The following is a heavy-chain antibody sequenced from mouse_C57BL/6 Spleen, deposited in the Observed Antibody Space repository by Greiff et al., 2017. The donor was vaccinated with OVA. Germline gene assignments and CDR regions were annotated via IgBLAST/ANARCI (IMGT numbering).Heavy chain of an antibody. J-gene: IGHJ2*01. CDR2: IYPGDGDT. V-gene: IGHV1-82*01. D-gene: IGHD1-1*01. CDR3: AREVVAGDRFDY. Sequence: VQLQQSGPELVKPGASVKISCKASGYAFSSSWMNWVKQRPGKGLEWIGRIYPGDGDTNYNGKFKGKATLTADKSSSTAYMQLSSLTSEDSAVYFCAREVVAGDRFDYWGQGTTLTVSS. CDR1: GYAFSSSW.